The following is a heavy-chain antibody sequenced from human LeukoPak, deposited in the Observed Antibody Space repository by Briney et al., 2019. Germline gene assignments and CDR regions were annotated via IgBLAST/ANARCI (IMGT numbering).Heavy chain of an antibody. D-gene: IGHD6-19*01. Sequence: PSETLSLTCTVSGGSISSSSYYWGWIRQPPGKGLEWIGSIYYSGSTYYNPSLKSRVTISVDTSKNQFSLKLSSVTAADTAVYYCASGIAVAGTGDYWGQGTLVTVSS. CDR1: GGSISSSSYY. CDR2: IYYSGST. J-gene: IGHJ4*02. V-gene: IGHV4-39*01. CDR3: ASGIAVAGTGDY.